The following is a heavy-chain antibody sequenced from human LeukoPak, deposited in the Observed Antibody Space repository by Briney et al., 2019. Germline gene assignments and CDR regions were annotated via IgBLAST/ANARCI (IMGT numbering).Heavy chain of an antibody. D-gene: IGHD1-1*01. CDR3: ARVDDWNALEY. V-gene: IGHV4-59*01. CDR2: IYYSGTTT. Sequence: SETLSLTCTVSGGSLNNYYWSWIRQPPGKALESIGYIYYSGTTTNYNPSLKSRVTISVDTSKNQFSLKLNSVAAADTALYYCARVDDWNALEYWGQGTLVTVSS. CDR1: GGSLNNYY. J-gene: IGHJ4*02.